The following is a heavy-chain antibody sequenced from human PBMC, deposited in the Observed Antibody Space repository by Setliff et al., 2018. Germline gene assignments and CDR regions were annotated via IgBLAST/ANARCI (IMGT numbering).Heavy chain of an antibody. CDR1: GGSISRYH. CDR2: IQTSGTT. CDR3: ARGLHSGTYWGTRPLGLDY. Sequence: SETLSLTCTVSGGSISRYHWSWIRQPPGKGLEWIGYIQTSGTTNYNPSLKSRVTISVDTSKNQFSLKLTSVTVADTAVYYCARGLHSGTYWGTRPLGLDYWGQGSLVTVSS. V-gene: IGHV4-4*08. J-gene: IGHJ4*02. D-gene: IGHD1-26*01.